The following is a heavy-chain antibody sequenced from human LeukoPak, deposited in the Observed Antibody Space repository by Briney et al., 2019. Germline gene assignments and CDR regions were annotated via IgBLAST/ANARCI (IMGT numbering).Heavy chain of an antibody. CDR3: VREGGYDPFEY. V-gene: IGHV4-34*01. CDR1: GGSFSGYY. CDR2: INHSGST. J-gene: IGHJ4*02. Sequence: PSETLSLTCAVYGGSFSGYYWSWIRQPPGKGLEWIGEINHSGSTNYNPSLKSRVTISVETSKNQFSLKLSSVTAADTAVYYCVREGGYDPFEYWGQGTLVTVSS. D-gene: IGHD5-12*01.